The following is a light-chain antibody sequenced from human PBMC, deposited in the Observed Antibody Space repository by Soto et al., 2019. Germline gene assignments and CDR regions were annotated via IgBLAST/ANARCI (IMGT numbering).Light chain of an antibody. CDR1: SSNIGNNA. CDR3: ETWDDSLNGPV. CDR2: YDD. Sequence: QSVLTQPPSVSEAPRQRVTISCSRSSSNIGNNAVNWYQQLPGKAPKLLIFYDDLLPSGVSDRFSGSKSGTSASLAISGLQSEDEGAYYCETWDDSLNGPVFGGGTKVTVL. V-gene: IGLV1-36*01. J-gene: IGLJ3*02.